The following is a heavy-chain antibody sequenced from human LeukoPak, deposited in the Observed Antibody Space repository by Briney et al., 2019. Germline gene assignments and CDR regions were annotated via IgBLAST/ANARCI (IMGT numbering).Heavy chain of an antibody. Sequence: PGGSLRLSCGASGFTFSSYSMNWVRQAPGKGLEWVSSISSTSSYIYYADSVKGRFTISRDNAKNSLYLQMNSLRAEDTAVYYCARDPLKRAFDIWGQGTMVTVSS. CDR1: GFTFSSYS. V-gene: IGHV3-21*01. CDR2: ISSTSSYI. CDR3: ARDPLKRAFDI. J-gene: IGHJ3*02.